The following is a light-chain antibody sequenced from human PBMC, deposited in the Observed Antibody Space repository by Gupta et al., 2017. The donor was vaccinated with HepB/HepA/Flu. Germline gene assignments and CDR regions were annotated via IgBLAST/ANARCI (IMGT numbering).Light chain of an antibody. Sequence: QSALTQPASVSGSTGQSITISCTGTSSDVGGYNYVSWYQQHPGKAPKLMIYDVSNRPSGVSNRFSGSKSGTTASLTVSGLQAEDEADYYCSSYTSSSTLFVFGTGTKVTVL. CDR1: SSDVGGYNY. J-gene: IGLJ1*01. CDR2: DVS. V-gene: IGLV2-14*01. CDR3: SSYTSSSTLFV.